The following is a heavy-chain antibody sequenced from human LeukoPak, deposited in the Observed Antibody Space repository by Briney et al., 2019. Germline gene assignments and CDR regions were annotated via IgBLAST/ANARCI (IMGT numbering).Heavy chain of an antibody. J-gene: IGHJ2*01. Sequence: GGSLRLSCAASGFTFSSYGMHWVRQAPGKGLEWVAFIRYDGSNKYYADSVKGRFTISRDNSKNTLYLQMNSLRAEDTAVYYCARDCPMVRGPPRAWYFDLWGRGTLVTVSS. CDR3: ARDCPMVRGPPRAWYFDL. V-gene: IGHV3-30*02. D-gene: IGHD3-10*01. CDR1: GFTFSSYG. CDR2: IRYDGSNK.